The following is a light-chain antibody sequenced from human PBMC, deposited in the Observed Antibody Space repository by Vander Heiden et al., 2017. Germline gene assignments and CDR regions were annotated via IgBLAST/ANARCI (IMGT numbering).Light chain of an antibody. Sequence: QSVLNQPPSASGTPATTVTIPCSGSRSNIASNNVTRYKHAPGPIPKLLIHTNTRLPSGVPDRFSGSKSGTSASLAISGLQSEDEADYYCATWDDSLNGWVFGGGAKLTVL. CDR2: TNT. V-gene: IGLV1-44*01. J-gene: IGLJ3*02. CDR1: RSNIASNN. CDR3: ATWDDSLNGWV.